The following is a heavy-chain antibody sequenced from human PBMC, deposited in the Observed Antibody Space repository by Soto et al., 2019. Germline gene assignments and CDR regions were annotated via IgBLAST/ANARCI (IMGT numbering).Heavy chain of an antibody. CDR1: GGSISSYY. J-gene: IGHJ4*02. Sequence: QVQLQESGPGLVKPSETLSLTCTVSGGSISSYYWSWIRQPPGKGLEWIGYIYYSGSTHYNPSLKSRVTISVDPSKNQFSLKLSSVTAADTAVYYCARNYGPGYTFDYWGQGTLVTVSS. CDR3: ARNYGPGYTFDY. V-gene: IGHV4-59*08. CDR2: IYYSGST. D-gene: IGHD3-10*01.